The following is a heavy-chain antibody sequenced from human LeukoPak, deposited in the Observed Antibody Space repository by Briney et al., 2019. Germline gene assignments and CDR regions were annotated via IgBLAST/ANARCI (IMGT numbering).Heavy chain of an antibody. CDR2: IYYSGTT. V-gene: IGHV4-39*01. J-gene: IGHJ4*02. D-gene: IGHD4-17*01. Sequence: SETLSLTCTVSGGSISSSSYNWVWIRQPPGKGLEWIGNIYYSGTTYYNPSLKSRVTIFVDTSKNQLSLKLNSVTAADTAVYYCARLDYGDYYFDYWGLGTLVSVSS. CDR1: GGSISSSSYN. CDR3: ARLDYGDYYFDY.